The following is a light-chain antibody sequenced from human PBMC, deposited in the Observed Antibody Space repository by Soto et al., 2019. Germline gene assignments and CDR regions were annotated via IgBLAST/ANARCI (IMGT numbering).Light chain of an antibody. CDR1: SRDVDGYNY. J-gene: IGLJ2*01. V-gene: IGLV2-8*01. CDR3: SSYAGSNNLV. Sequence: QSLLTQPPSSSGSPGQSVTISCPGTSRDVDGYNYVSWYQQHPGKAPKLMIYEVSKRPSGVPDRFSGSKSGNTASLTVSGLQAEDEADYYCSSYAGSNNLVFGGGTQLTVL. CDR2: EVS.